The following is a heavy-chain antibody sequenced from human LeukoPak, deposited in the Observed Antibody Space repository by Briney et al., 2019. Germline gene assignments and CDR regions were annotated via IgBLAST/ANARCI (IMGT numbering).Heavy chain of an antibody. J-gene: IGHJ4*02. CDR1: GFTFSTYY. V-gene: IGHV3-21*01. Sequence: GGPLRLSCAASGFTFSTYYMNWVRQAPGKGLEWVSSISTSSSYIYYADAVKGRFTISRDNAKNSLYLQINSLGAEDTAVYYCARVGLDRRGYSGYEAFDYWGQGTLVTVSS. D-gene: IGHD5-12*01. CDR3: ARVGLDRRGYSGYEAFDY. CDR2: ISTSSSYI.